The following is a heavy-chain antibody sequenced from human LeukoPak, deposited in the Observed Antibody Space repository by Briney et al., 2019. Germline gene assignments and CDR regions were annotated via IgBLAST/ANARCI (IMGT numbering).Heavy chain of an antibody. V-gene: IGHV4-38-2*02. CDR3: ARGSGYSYGPDY. Sequence: KTSETLSLTCTVSGYSISSGYYWGWIRQPPGKGLEWIGSIYHSGSTYYNPSLKSRVTISVDTSKNQFSLKLSSVTAADTAVYYCARGSGYSYGPDYWGQGTLVTVSS. CDR1: GYSISSGYY. J-gene: IGHJ4*02. CDR2: IYHSGST. D-gene: IGHD5-18*01.